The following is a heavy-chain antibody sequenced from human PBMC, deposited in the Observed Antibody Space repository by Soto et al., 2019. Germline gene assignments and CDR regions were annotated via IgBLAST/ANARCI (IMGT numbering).Heavy chain of an antibody. J-gene: IGHJ4*02. Sequence: EVQLVESGGGLVKPGGSLRLSCAASGFTFSNAWMNWVRQAPGKGREWVGGIKSKTDGGTTDYAAPVKGRFTISRDDSKNTLYLQMNSLKTEDTAVYYCTTDFWSGSDYWGQGTLVTVSS. V-gene: IGHV3-15*07. CDR3: TTDFWSGSDY. D-gene: IGHD3-3*01. CDR2: IKSKTDGGTT. CDR1: GFTFSNAW.